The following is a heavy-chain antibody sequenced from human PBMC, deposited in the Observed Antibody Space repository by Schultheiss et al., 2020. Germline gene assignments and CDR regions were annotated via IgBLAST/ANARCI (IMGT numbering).Heavy chain of an antibody. CDR2: ISAYNGNT. D-gene: IGHD2-15*01. Sequence: ASVKVSCKASGYTFTTYGISWVRQAPGQGLEWMGWISAYNGNTNYAQKLQGRITMTTDTSTSTAYMELSRLRSDDTAVYYCARGISGGNWFDPWGQGTLVTVSS. J-gene: IGHJ5*02. CDR3: ARGISGGNWFDP. CDR1: GYTFTTYG. V-gene: IGHV1-18*01.